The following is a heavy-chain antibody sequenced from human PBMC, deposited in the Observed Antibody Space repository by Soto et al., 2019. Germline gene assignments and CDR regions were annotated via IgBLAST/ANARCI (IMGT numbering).Heavy chain of an antibody. CDR1: GGTFSSYA. V-gene: IGHV1-69*01. Sequence: QVQLVQSGAEVQKPGSSVKVSCKAPGGTFSSYAISWVRQAPGQGLEWMGGIIPIFGTANYEQKFQGRVMITAGESTSTGYMELGSQRSEDTSVYYCARSQGGSSSLDIYYYYYYGMDVWGQGTTVTVSS. J-gene: IGHJ6*02. CDR2: IIPIFGTA. D-gene: IGHD2-15*01. CDR3: ARSQGGSSSLDIYYYYYYGMDV.